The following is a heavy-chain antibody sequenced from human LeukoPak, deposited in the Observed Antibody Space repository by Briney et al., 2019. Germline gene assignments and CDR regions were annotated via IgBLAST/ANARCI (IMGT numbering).Heavy chain of an antibody. CDR3: ARYYDILTGGYYFDY. Sequence: GSSVKVSCKASGGTFSSYTISWVRHAPAQGLEWMGGIIPIIDTANYAQKFQGRVTITADKSTSTAYMELSSLRSEDTAVYYCARYYDILTGGYYFDYWGQGTLVTVSS. V-gene: IGHV1-69*06. D-gene: IGHD3-9*01. CDR1: GGTFSSYT. J-gene: IGHJ4*02. CDR2: IIPIIDTA.